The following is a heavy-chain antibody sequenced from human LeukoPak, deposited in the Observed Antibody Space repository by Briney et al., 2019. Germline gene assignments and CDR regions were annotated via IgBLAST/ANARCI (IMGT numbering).Heavy chain of an antibody. CDR3: ARTGYSSGWYYFDY. J-gene: IGHJ4*02. CDR1: GESFSGYY. Sequence: SSETLSLTCAVYGESFSGYYWSWIRQPPGKGLDWIGEINHSGSTNYNPSLKSRVTMSLDTSKNQFSLRLSSVTAADTAVYYCARTGYSSGWYYFDYWGQGTLVTVSS. D-gene: IGHD6-19*01. CDR2: INHSGST. V-gene: IGHV4-34*01.